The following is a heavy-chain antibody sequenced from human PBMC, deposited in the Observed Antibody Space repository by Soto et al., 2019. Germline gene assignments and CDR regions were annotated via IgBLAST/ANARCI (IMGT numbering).Heavy chain of an antibody. CDR2: IYHSGST. D-gene: IGHD3-3*01. CDR1: GGSISSSNW. Sequence: QVQLQESGPGLVKPSGTLSLTCAVSGGSISSSNWWSWVRQPPGKGLEWIGEIYHSGSTNYNPSLKSRVTISVDKSKNQCSLKLSSVTAADTAVYYCARRADYDFWSGSGDFDYWGQGTLVTVSS. CDR3: ARRADYDFWSGSGDFDY. V-gene: IGHV4-4*02. J-gene: IGHJ4*02.